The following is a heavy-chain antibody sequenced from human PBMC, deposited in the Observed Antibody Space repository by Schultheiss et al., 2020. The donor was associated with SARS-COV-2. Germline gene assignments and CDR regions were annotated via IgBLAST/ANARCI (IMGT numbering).Heavy chain of an antibody. CDR1: GFTFSSYV. J-gene: IGHJ4*02. V-gene: IGHV3-30*03. CDR2: ISYDGSNK. CDR3: ASGDY. Sequence: GGSLRLSCAASGFTFSSYVMHWVRQAPGKGLEWVALISYDGSNKYYADSVKGRFTISRDNSKNTLYLQMNSLRTEDTAVYYCASGDYWGQGTLVTVSS.